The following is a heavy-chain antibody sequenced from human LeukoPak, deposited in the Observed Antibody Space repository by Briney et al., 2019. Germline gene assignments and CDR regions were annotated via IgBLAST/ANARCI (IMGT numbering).Heavy chain of an antibody. CDR2: IYYGGST. Sequence: PSETLSLTCTVSGGSISSYYWSWIRQPPGKGLEWIGYIYYGGSTNYNPSLKSRVTIPVDTSTNQFSLKLSSVTAADTAVYYCARGRSRVRYSLAAAGTGETDYWGQGTLVTVSS. CDR3: ARGRSRVRYSLAAAGTGETDY. CDR1: GGSISSYY. V-gene: IGHV4-59*12. D-gene: IGHD6-13*01. J-gene: IGHJ4*02.